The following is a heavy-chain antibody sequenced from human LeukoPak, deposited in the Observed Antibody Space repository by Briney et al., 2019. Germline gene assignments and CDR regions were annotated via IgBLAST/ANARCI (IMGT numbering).Heavy chain of an antibody. CDR2: INADNGNT. V-gene: IGHV1-3*01. CDR3: ARISSIYYYDSSGYYAFDY. CDR1: GYSFTTYA. Sequence: ASVEVSCKASGYSFTTYAMHWVRQAPGQRLEWMGWINADNGNTKYLQKLQDRVTFTRDTSASIAYMELSSLRPEDTAVYYCARISSIYYYDSSGYYAFDYWGQGTLVTVSS. J-gene: IGHJ4*02. D-gene: IGHD3-22*01.